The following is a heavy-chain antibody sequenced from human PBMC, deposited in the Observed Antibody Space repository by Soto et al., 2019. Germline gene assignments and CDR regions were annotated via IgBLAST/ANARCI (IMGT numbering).Heavy chain of an antibody. V-gene: IGHV3-49*04. Sequence: LRLSCTASGFTFGDYAMSWVRQAPGKGLEWVAFIRSKAYGGTTEYAASVKGRFTISRDDSNNIAYLQMNSLKTEDTAVYYCTRESSGYDLYYGMDVWGQGTTVTVSS. CDR3: TRESSGYDLYYGMDV. CDR2: IRSKAYGGTT. J-gene: IGHJ6*02. CDR1: GFTFGDYA. D-gene: IGHD5-12*01.